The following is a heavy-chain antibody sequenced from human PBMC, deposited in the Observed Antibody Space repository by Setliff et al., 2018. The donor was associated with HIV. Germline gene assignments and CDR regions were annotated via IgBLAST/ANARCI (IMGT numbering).Heavy chain of an antibody. CDR3: ARDRLDGYNSGSDY. CDR1: GGSIISYY. CDR2: TYYSGST. V-gene: IGHV4-59*01. J-gene: IGHJ4*02. D-gene: IGHD5-12*01. Sequence: SETLSLTCTVSGGSIISYYWSWIRQPPGKGLEWIGYTYYSGSTTYNPSLKSRVTISVDTSKNQFSLKLSSVTAADTAVYYCARDRLDGYNSGSDYWGQGTLVTVSS.